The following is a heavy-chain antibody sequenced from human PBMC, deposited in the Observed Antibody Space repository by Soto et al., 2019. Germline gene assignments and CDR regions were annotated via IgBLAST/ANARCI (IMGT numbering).Heavy chain of an antibody. V-gene: IGHV3-23*01. D-gene: IGHD1-26*01. Sequence: GGSLRLSCTASGFTFSNYAMSWVRQAPGGGLEWVSSMSGSSSTTYYADSVRGRFTISRDNSKNTLYLQMNSLRAEDTAVYYCAKDLGSGSYLFDAFDIWGQGTMVTVSS. CDR1: GFTFSNYA. CDR3: AKDLGSGSYLFDAFDI. J-gene: IGHJ3*02. CDR2: MSGSSSTT.